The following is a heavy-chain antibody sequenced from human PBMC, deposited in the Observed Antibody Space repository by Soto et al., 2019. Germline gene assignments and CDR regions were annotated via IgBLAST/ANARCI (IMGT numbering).Heavy chain of an antibody. CDR3: ARHSTVTQLAEGSGMDV. V-gene: IGHV5-10-1*03. CDR1: GYSFTSYW. D-gene: IGHD4-4*01. J-gene: IGHJ6*02. Sequence: EVQLVQSGAEVKKPGESLRISCKGSGYSFTSYWISWVRQMPGKGLEWMGRIDPSDSYTNYSPSFQGHVTISADKSISTAYLQWSSLKASDTAMYYCARHSTVTQLAEGSGMDVWGQGTTVTVSS. CDR2: IDPSDSYT.